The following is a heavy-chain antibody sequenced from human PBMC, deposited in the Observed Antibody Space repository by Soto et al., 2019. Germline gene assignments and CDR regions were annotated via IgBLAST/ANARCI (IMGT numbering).Heavy chain of an antibody. V-gene: IGHV3-33*01. CDR1: GFTLRSYG. CDR2: IWFDGSKK. D-gene: IGHD2-2*01. J-gene: IGHJ6*02. Sequence: QMQLVESGGGVVQPGRSLRLSCAASGFTLRSYGIHWVRQAPGKGLEWVALIWFDGSKKYYVDSVKGRFAVSRDNSKNTLYLQMNSLRVEDTAVYYCARDRLVPYGYGMDVWGQGTTVTVSS. CDR3: ARDRLVPYGYGMDV.